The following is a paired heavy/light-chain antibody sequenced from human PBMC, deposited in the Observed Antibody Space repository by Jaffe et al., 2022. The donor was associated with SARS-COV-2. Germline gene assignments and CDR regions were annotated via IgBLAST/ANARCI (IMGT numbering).Heavy chain of an antibody. D-gene: IGHD5-18*01. J-gene: IGHJ6*02. V-gene: IGHV4-39*01. Sequence: QPQLQESGPGLVKPSETLSLTCSVSGGSVTTINYYWAWIRQSPGKGLEWIGSVFYSGKTHYNPSLKSRITISADTSKNEVSLKVSSVTAADTALYYCARRPGWEETAYSSYGYHYHGFDVWGQGTTVIVSS. CDR2: VFYSGKT. CDR3: ARRPGWEETAYSSYGYHYHGFDV. CDR1: GGSVTTINYY.
Light chain of an antibody. CDR1: QSINGY. J-gene: IGKJ1*01. CDR3: QQGYSTPWT. CDR2: ATS. Sequence: DIQMTQSPSSLSASVGDRVTITCRASQSINGYLHWYQHKSGEAPKLLIYATSSLLSGVPSRFSGSGSETDFTLTISGLQPEDFATYYCQQGYSTPWTFGQGTKVDIK. V-gene: IGKV1-39*01.